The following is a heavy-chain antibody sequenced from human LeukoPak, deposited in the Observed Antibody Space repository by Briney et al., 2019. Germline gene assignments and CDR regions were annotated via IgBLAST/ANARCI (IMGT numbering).Heavy chain of an antibody. Sequence: LRLSCTASGFTFTTAWMSWVRQAPGKALEWLARIDWDDDKYYSTSLKTRLTISKDTSKNQVVLTMTNMDPVDTATYYCAHGPPAKHYCTNGVCYPSVYFDYWGQGTLVTVSS. J-gene: IGHJ4*02. CDR2: IDWDDDK. D-gene: IGHD2-8*01. CDR1: GFTFTTAWM. CDR3: AHGPPAKHYCTNGVCYPSVYFDY. V-gene: IGHV2-70*11.